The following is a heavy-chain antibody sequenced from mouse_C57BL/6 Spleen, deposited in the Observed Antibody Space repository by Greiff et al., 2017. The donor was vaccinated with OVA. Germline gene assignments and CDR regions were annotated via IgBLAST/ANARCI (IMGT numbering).Heavy chain of an antibody. D-gene: IGHD3-2*02. V-gene: IGHV1-64*01. CDR2: IHPNSGST. J-gene: IGHJ4*01. CDR1: GYTFTSYW. CDR3: ANGPAQAQYYYAMDY. Sequence: QVQLQQPGAELVKPGASVKLSCKASGYTFTSYWMHWVKQRPGQGLEWIGMIHPNSGSTNYNEKFKSKATLTVDKSSSTAYMQLSSLTSEDSAVYYCANGPAQAQYYYAMDYWGQGTSVTVSS.